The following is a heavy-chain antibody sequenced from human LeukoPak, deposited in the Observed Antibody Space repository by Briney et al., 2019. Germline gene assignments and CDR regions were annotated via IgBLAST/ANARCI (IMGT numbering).Heavy chain of an antibody. J-gene: IGHJ4*02. CDR2: MHRSGST. CDR3: AKRSGLGSYDF. D-gene: IGHD1-26*01. Sequence: GSLRISCAASGINFKSHSMAWGRQASGEGLEWVSGMHRSGSTYYADPVKGRFTISRDNSKNTLYLQLTSLRSEDTAVYYCAKRSGLGSYDFWGQGTLVTVSS. CDR1: GINFKSHS. V-gene: IGHV3-23*01.